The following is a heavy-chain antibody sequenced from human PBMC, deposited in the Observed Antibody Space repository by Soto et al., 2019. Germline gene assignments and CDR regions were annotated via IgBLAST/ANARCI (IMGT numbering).Heavy chain of an antibody. CDR3: ARRELLWFGELGGMDV. D-gene: IGHD3-10*01. J-gene: IGHJ6*02. CDR2: ISYDGSNK. CDR1: GFTFSSYA. Sequence: GGSLRLSCAASGFTFSSYAMHWVRQAPGKGLEWVAVISYDGSNKYYADSVKGRFTISRDNSKNTLYLQMNSLRAEDTAVYYCARRELLWFGELGGMDVWGQGTTVTVSS. V-gene: IGHV3-30-3*01.